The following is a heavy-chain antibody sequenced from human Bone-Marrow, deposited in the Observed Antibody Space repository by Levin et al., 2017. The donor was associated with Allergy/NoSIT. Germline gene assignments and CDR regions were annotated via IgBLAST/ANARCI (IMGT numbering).Heavy chain of an antibody. J-gene: IGHJ4*02. CDR1: GFTFSNYA. CDR3: AREGDANYGLPTDY. D-gene: IGHD3-10*01. CDR2: ITGSGDHT. V-gene: IGHV3-23*01. Sequence: GGSLRLSCAASGFTFSNYAMAWVRQTPGKGLECVSSITGSGDHTYYPDSVTGRFTISRDNSKNTVYLQMNGLRAEDTAVYYCAREGDANYGLPTDYWGQGTLIAVSS.